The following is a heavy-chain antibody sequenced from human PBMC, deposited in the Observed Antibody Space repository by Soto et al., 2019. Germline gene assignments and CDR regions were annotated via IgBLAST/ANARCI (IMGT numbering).Heavy chain of an antibody. D-gene: IGHD5-18*01. CDR1: GYSISSGYY. V-gene: IGHV4-38-2*01. J-gene: IGHJ4*02. CDR3: ARAWIQLNSYFDC. CDR2: IYHSGST. Sequence: SETLSLTCAVSGYSISSGYYWGWIRQPPGKGLEWIGIIYHSGSTYYNPSLKSRVTISVDTSKNQFSLKLSSVTAADTAVYSCARAWIQLNSYFDCWGQGTLVTVSS.